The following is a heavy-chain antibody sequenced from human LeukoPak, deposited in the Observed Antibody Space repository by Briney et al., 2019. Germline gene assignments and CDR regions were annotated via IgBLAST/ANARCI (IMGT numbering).Heavy chain of an antibody. J-gene: IGHJ4*02. CDR1: GGSFSGYY. CDR3: ARHGSPGSGWYRGHDY. D-gene: IGHD6-19*01. CDR2: INHSGST. V-gene: IGHV4-34*01. Sequence: SETLSLTCAVYGGSFSGYYWSWIRQPPGKGLEWIGEINHSGSTNYNPSLKSRVTISVDTSKNQFSLKLSSVTAADTAVYYCARHGSPGSGWYRGHDYWGQGTLVTVSS.